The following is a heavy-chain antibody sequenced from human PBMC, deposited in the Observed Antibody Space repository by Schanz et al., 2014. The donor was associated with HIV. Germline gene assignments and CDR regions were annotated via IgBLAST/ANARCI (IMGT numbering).Heavy chain of an antibody. D-gene: IGHD3-10*01. CDR2: IWYDAYEK. CDR3: ARDRIEFNSSIGLDA. Sequence: QVQLVESGGGVVQPGGSLRLYCAASGFTFRYYGMHWVRQAPGKGLEWVALIWYDAYEKHYADSVKGRFTISRDNSKNTLYLQMSSLRAEDTAMYYCARDRIEFNSSIGLDAWGQGTPVTVSS. J-gene: IGHJ6*02. V-gene: IGHV3-33*01. CDR1: GFTFRYYG.